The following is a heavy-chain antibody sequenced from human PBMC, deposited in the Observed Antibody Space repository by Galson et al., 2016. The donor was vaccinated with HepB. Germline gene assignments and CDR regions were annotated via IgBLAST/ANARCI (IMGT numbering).Heavy chain of an antibody. CDR1: GDSISSYY. V-gene: IGHV4-59*01. CDR2: IYYSGTT. CDR3: ARLGVVGAKYDY. Sequence: ETLSLTCTVSGDSISSYYWSWIRQPPEKGLEWIGYIYYSGTTNYNPSLKSRVTISVDTSKNQFSLKLSSVTAADTAVYYCARLGVVGAKYDYWGQGTLVTVSS. J-gene: IGHJ4*02. D-gene: IGHD1-26*01.